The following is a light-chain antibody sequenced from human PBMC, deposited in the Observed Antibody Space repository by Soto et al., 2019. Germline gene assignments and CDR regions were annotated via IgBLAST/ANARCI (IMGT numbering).Light chain of an antibody. V-gene: IGKV3-20*01. Sequence: EIVLTQSPGTLSLSPRDRATLSCRASQSVSSSYLAWYQQKPGQPPGLLIYGASSRATGIPDRFSGSRSGTNFTLTISRLEREDFSVYYCQQYGRSPWTGAQGPNVQVK. CDR2: GAS. CDR1: QSVSSSY. CDR3: QQYGRSPWT. J-gene: IGKJ1*01.